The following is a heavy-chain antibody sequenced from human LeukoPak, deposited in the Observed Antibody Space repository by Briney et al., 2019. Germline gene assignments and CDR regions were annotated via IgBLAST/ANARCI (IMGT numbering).Heavy chain of an antibody. D-gene: IGHD2/OR15-2a*01. Sequence: PGGSLRLSCATSGFSSTDYWIHWVRRAPGKGLVWVSRINADGKNTPYADSVKGRFTISRDNAKNTVYLQMNGLRVEDTGVYYCARGSTTGWPDYLDYWGQGILVTVSS. J-gene: IGHJ4*02. CDR3: ARGSTTGWPDYLDY. V-gene: IGHV3-74*01. CDR1: GFSSTDYW. CDR2: INADGKNT.